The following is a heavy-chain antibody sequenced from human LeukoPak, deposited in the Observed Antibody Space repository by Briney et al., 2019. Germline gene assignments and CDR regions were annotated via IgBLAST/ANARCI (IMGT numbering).Heavy chain of an antibody. D-gene: IGHD3-16*02. CDR3: AKGDDYVWGSYRSYAFDI. CDR1: GFTFSSYA. V-gene: IGHV3-23*01. Sequence: GGSLRLSCAASGFTFSSYAMSWVRQAPGEGLEWVSAISGSGGSTYYADSVKGRFTISRDNSKNTLYMQMNSLRDEDTAVYYCAKGDDYVWGSYRSYAFDIWGQGTMVTVSS. J-gene: IGHJ3*02. CDR2: ISGSGGST.